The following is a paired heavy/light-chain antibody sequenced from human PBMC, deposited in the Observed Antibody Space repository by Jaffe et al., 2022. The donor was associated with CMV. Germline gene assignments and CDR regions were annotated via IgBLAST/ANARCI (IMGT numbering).Light chain of an antibody. V-gene: IGKV1-16*02. J-gene: IGKJ4*01. CDR3: QQYNSYPLT. CDR1: QGISNY. CDR2: GAS. Sequence: DIQMTQSPSSLSASVGDRVTITCRASQGISNYLAWFQQKPGKAPKSLIYGASSLQSGVPSKFSASGSGTDFTLTISSLQPEDFATYYCQQYNSYPLTFGGGTKVEIK.
Heavy chain of an antibody. J-gene: IGHJ6*02. CDR2: INPNSGGT. D-gene: IGHD1-26*01. V-gene: IGHV1-2*02. CDR1: GYTFTGFH. CDR3: ARVGATGRTYYYGMDV. Sequence: QVQLVQSGAEVKKPGASVKVSCKASGYTFTGFHMHWVRQAPGQGLQWMGWINPNSGGTNYAQKFQGRVTMTRDTSISTAYMELSRLRSDDTAVYYCARVGATGRTYYYGMDVWGQGTTVTVSS.